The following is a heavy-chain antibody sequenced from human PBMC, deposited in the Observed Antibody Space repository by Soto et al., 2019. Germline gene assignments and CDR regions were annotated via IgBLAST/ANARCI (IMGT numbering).Heavy chain of an antibody. Sequence: GGSLRLSCAASGFTFSSYGMHWVRQAPGKGLEWVAVIWYDGSNKYHADSVKGRFTISRDNSKNTLYLQMNSLRAEDTAVYYCASKSSSHAFDIWGQGTMVTVSS. V-gene: IGHV3-33*01. D-gene: IGHD6-6*01. CDR2: IWYDGSNK. CDR1: GFTFSSYG. J-gene: IGHJ3*02. CDR3: ASKSSSHAFDI.